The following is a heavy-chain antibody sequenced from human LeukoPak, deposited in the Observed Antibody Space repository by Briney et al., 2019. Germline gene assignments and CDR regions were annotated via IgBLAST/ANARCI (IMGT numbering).Heavy chain of an antibody. CDR3: AREVYYDSSGYYN. Sequence: GASVKVSCKASGYTFTSYDINWVRQATGQGLEWMGWMNPNNGNTGYAQKCQGRVTITRNTSISTAYMELSSLRSEDTAVYYCAREVYYDSSGYYNWGQGTLVTVSS. CDR2: MNPNNGNT. V-gene: IGHV1-8*01. D-gene: IGHD3-22*01. J-gene: IGHJ4*02. CDR1: GYTFTSYD.